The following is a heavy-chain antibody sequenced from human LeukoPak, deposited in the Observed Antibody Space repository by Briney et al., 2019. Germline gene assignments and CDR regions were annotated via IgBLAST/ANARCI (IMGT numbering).Heavy chain of an antibody. V-gene: IGHV5-51*01. Sequence: GESLKISCKGSGYSFTSYWIGWVRQMPGKGLEWMGIIYPGDSDTIYSPSFQGQVTISADKSSSTAYLQWSSLEASDTDMYYCARRLIVGATYRYFDYWGQGTLVTVSS. J-gene: IGHJ4*02. CDR2: IYPGDSDT. CDR1: GYSFTSYW. D-gene: IGHD1-26*01. CDR3: ARRLIVGATYRYFDY.